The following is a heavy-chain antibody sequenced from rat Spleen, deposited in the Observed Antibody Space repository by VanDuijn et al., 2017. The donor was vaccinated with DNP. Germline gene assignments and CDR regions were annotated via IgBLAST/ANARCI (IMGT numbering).Heavy chain of an antibody. Sequence: EVQLVESGGGLVQPGRSLTLSCAAAGFTFNNYGMHWIRPAPTQGLEWVAFISPRGGTTYYRDSVKGRFTISRDNAKSTVYLQMDSLRSEDTATYYCATRDYAYSWGQGVMVTVSS. CDR1: GFTFNNYG. D-gene: IGHD1-11*01. CDR2: ISPRGGTT. V-gene: IGHV5-19*01. J-gene: IGHJ2*01. CDR3: ATRDYAYS.